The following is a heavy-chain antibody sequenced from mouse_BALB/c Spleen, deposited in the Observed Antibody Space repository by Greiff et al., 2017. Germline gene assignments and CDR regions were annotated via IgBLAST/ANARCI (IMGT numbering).Heavy chain of an antibody. Sequence: EVKLMESGPELVKPGASVKMSCKASGYTFTSYVMHWVKQKPGQGLEWIGYINPYNDGTKYNEKFKGKATLTSDKSSSTAYMELSSLTSEDSAVYYCARYYGSSYYWYFDVWGAGTTVTVSS. CDR3: ARYYGSSYYWYFDV. V-gene: IGHV1-14*01. CDR2: INPYNDGT. J-gene: IGHJ1*01. D-gene: IGHD1-1*01. CDR1: GYTFTSYV.